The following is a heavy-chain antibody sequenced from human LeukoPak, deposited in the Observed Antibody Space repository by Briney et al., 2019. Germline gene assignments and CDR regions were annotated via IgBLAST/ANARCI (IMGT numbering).Heavy chain of an antibody. CDR2: IYYSGST. Sequence: PSETLSLTCTVSGGSISSSSYYWGWIRQPPGKGLEWIGSIYYSGSTYYNPSLKSRVTISVDTSKNQFPLKLSSVTAADTAVYYCARLSTLVYSGDDYWGQGTLVTVSS. D-gene: IGHD5-12*01. J-gene: IGHJ4*02. CDR1: GGSISSSSYY. V-gene: IGHV4-39*01. CDR3: ARLSTLVYSGDDY.